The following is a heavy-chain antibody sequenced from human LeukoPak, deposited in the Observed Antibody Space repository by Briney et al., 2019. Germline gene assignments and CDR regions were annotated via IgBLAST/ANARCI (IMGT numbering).Heavy chain of an antibody. Sequence: PGESLKISCKGSGYSFINYWIGWVRKMPGKGLEWMGIIWPGDSDTRYSPSFQGQVIMSADKSISTAYLQWSRLKASDTAMYYCARRLRYSGGYFLYNFDYWGQGTLVTVSS. CDR1: GYSFINYW. D-gene: IGHD3-22*01. CDR2: IWPGDSDT. CDR3: ARRLRYSGGYFLYNFDY. J-gene: IGHJ4*02. V-gene: IGHV5-51*01.